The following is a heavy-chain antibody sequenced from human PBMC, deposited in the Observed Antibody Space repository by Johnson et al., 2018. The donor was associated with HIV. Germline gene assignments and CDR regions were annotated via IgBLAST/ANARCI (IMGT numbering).Heavy chain of an antibody. CDR3: ARRYCSGGRCLNPKDAFDI. CDR1: GFTFSSYA. J-gene: IGHJ3*02. V-gene: IGHV3-23*04. Sequence: MQLVESGGDVVQPGQSLRLSCAASGFTFSSYAMSWVRQAPGKGLEWVSAISGSGGSTYYADSVQGRFTISIDNSKNTVYLQMNSLRADDTAVYYCARRYCSGGRCLNPKDAFDIWGQGTMVTVSS. D-gene: IGHD2-15*01. CDR2: ISGSGGST.